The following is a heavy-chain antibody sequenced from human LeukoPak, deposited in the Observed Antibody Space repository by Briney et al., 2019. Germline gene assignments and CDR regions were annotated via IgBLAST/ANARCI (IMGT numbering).Heavy chain of an antibody. Sequence: GGSLRLSCAASGCRFNDYSMDGVRQAPGKGLEGVAYIGVGSSTIYYADSVKGRFTIARDNAKNSLYLQMNSLRAEDTAVYYCARGDGYYDLGDYWGQGTLVTVSS. J-gene: IGHJ4*02. CDR3: ARGDGYYDLGDY. CDR1: GCRFNDYS. D-gene: IGHD3-22*01. CDR2: IGVGSSTI. V-gene: IGHV3-48*04.